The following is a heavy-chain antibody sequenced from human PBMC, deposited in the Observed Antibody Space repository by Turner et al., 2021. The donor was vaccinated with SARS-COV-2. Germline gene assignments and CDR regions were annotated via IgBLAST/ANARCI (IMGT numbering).Heavy chain of an antibody. CDR2: IAAGADYT. V-gene: IGHV3-23*01. D-gene: IGHD3-9*01. CDR3: ARVASYYFDGRLWVGPLDT. CDR1: GSSLGDPI. Sequence: QLFESGGGLEESGKSCRLSCVASGSSLGDPIMAWVRQAPGKGLEFVSSIAAGADYTFYSDSVRGRFAVSRDNLKNTLYLEMNSLRVGDSALYYCARVASYYFDGRLWVGPLDTWGQGTLVSVS. J-gene: IGHJ5*01.